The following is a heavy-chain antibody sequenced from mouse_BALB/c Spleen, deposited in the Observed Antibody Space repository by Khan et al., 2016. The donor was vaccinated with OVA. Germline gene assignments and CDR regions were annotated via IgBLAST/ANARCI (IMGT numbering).Heavy chain of an antibody. CDR3: AKLNWDGYYFDY. J-gene: IGHJ2*01. CDR2: IYPGDGST. Sequence: LKESGPELVKPGALVKISCKASGYTFTSYDINWVKQRPGQGLEWIGWIYPGDGSTKYNENFKGKATLTVDTSSSTAHMQVSSMTSENSSVVCCAKLNWDGYYFDYWGQGTTLTVSS. CDR1: GYTFTSYD. V-gene: IGHV1S33*01. D-gene: IGHD4-1*01.